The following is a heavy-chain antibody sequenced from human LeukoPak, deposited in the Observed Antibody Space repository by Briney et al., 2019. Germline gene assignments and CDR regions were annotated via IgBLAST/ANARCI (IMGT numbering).Heavy chain of an antibody. J-gene: IGHJ3*02. D-gene: IGHD2-2*01. CDR2: ISPSANST. CDR3: AKAGYCSSTSCYGYGAFDI. Sequence: GGSLRLSCAASGFTFSGYAMSWVRQAPGKGLEWVSAISPSANSTFYADSGKGRFTISRDNSKNTLYLQMNSLRAEDTAVYYCAKAGYCSSTSCYGYGAFDIWGQGTMVTVSS. V-gene: IGHV3-23*01. CDR1: GFTFSGYA.